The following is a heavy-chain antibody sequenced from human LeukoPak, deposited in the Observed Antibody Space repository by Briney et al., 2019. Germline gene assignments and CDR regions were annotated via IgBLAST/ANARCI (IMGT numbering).Heavy chain of an antibody. CDR2: IIPMFGTA. V-gene: IGHV1-69*13. J-gene: IGHJ4*02. CDR3: ARGRCSSTSCYSDH. Sequence: ASVKVSCKASGGTFSSYAISWVRQAPGQGLEWMGGIIPMFGTAKYAQKFQGRVTITADESTSTAYMELSSLRSEDTAVYYCARGRCSSTSCYSDHWGQGTLVTVSS. D-gene: IGHD2-2*01. CDR1: GGTFSSYA.